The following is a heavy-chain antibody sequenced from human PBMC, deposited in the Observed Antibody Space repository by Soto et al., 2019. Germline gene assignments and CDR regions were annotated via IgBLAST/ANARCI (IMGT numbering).Heavy chain of an antibody. CDR1: GYTFTDYH. J-gene: IGHJ4*02. Sequence: SCKASGYTFTDYHIHWVRQAPGKGLEWVASITSDSSDIYYEDSVKGRFTISRDNGENSLYLQMTSLGAEDTGVYYCATTYCSGGYCFSSEYWGQGVLVTVSS. V-gene: IGHV3-21*01. CDR2: ITSDSSDI. D-gene: IGHD2-15*01. CDR3: ATTYCSGGYCFSSEY.